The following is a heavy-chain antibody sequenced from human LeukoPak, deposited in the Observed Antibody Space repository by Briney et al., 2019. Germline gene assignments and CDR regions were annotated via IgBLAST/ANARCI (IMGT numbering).Heavy chain of an antibody. J-gene: IGHJ4*02. CDR1: GSIFSSYG. D-gene: IGHD3-3*01. CDR2: IWYDGSKK. V-gene: IGHV3-33*01. CDR3: ARDSFGSYYDFWSGSTY. Sequence: GGSLRLSCAASGSIFSSYGMHWVRQAPGKGLEWVAVIWYDGSKKYYADSVKGRFTVSRDNSKSTLYLQMNSLRAEDTAMYYCARDSFGSYYDFWSGSTYRGQGTLVTVSS.